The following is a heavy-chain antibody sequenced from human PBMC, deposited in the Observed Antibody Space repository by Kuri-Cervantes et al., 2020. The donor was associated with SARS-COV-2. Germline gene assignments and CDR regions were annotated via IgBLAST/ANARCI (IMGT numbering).Heavy chain of an antibody. CDR2: IIPIFGTA. CDR3: AKDRYCSSTSCYPGYYYGMDV. Sequence: SVKVSCKASGGTFSSYAISWVRQAPGQGLEWMRGIIPIFGTANYAQKFQGRVTITADESTSTAYMELSSLRSEDTAVYYCAKDRYCSSTSCYPGYYYGMDVWGQGTTVTVSS. D-gene: IGHD2-2*01. CDR1: GGTFSSYA. J-gene: IGHJ6*02. V-gene: IGHV1-69*13.